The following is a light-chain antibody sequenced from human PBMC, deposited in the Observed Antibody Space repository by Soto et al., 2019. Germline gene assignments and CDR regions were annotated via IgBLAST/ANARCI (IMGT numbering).Light chain of an antibody. CDR1: QSVTSDY. CDR2: GAS. CDR3: QQYGRP. J-gene: IGKJ1*01. V-gene: IGKV3-20*01. Sequence: EIVLTQSPGTLSLSPGERATLSCRASQSVTSDYLAWYQQKPGQAPRLLIHGASSRATGIPDRFSGSGSGTDFTLTISRLEPEDFAVYYCQQYGRPFGQGTMVDIK.